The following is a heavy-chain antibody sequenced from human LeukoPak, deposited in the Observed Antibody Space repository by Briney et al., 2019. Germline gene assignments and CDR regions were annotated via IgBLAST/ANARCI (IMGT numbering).Heavy chain of an antibody. D-gene: IGHD1-14*01. CDR3: ARDQDGPGPTIDY. Sequence: GGSLRLSCAASGFTFNTYWMHWVRQSPGKGPVWVSRITNDGRTTFYADSVKGRFTISRDNAKNTLYLQVNSLRGEDTAVYYCARDQDGPGPTIDYWGQGTLVTVSS. J-gene: IGHJ4*02. CDR2: ITNDGRTT. CDR1: GFTFNTYW. V-gene: IGHV3-74*01.